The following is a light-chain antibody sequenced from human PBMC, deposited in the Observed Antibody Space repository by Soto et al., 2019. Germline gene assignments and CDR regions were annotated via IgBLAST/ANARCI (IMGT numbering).Light chain of an antibody. CDR1: QSISNR. V-gene: IGKV1-5*01. CDR2: DVS. Sequence: GDRVPIPFRASQSISNRMAWHQRKPGKSPKVLISDVSRLKSGVPSSFSGSGSGTDFTLTISSLQPEDFATYYCQQLNSYPLTFGGGTKVDIK. J-gene: IGKJ4*01. CDR3: QQLNSYPLT.